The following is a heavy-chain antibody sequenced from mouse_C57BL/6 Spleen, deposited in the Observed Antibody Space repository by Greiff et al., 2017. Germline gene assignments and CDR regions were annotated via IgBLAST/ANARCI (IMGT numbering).Heavy chain of an antibody. CDR2: INYDGSST. J-gene: IGHJ2*01. CDR3: ARDRGIYYDYDAYYFDY. CDR1: GFTFSDYY. V-gene: IGHV5-16*01. D-gene: IGHD2-4*01. Sequence: DVKLVESEGGLVQPGSSMKLSCTASGFTFSDYYMAWVRQVPEKGLEWVANINYDGSSTYYLDSLKSRFIISRDNAKNILYLQMSSLKSEDTATYYCARDRGIYYDYDAYYFDYWGQGTTLTVSS.